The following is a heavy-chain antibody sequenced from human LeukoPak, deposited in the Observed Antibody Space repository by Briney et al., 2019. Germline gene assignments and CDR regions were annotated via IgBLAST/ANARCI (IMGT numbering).Heavy chain of an antibody. CDR3: ARDISWHIVATPGVPGDDY. CDR2: ISSGSTYI. J-gene: IGHJ4*02. V-gene: IGHV3-21*01. D-gene: IGHD2-21*01. Sequence: GGSLRLSCAASGFTFSSYTMKWVRQAPGKGLEWVSSISSGSTYINYADSVRGRFTISRDDAKNSLFLQMNSLSAEDTAVYYCARDISWHIVATPGVPGDDYWGQGTRVTVSS. CDR1: GFTFSSYT.